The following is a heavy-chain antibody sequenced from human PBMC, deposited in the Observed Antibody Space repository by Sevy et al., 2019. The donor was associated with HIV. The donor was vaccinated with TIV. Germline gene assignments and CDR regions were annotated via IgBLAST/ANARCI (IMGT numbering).Heavy chain of an antibody. D-gene: IGHD3-10*01. Sequence: GGSLRLSCAASGFTFSDHYMDWVRQAPGKGLEWVGRIRNKANSDTTEYAASVKGRFSISRDDSKNTLYLQMNSLKTEDTDMYYCARVPNYGSVTYFLDYWGQGSLVTVSS. J-gene: IGHJ4*02. V-gene: IGHV3-72*01. CDR1: GFTFSDHY. CDR3: ARVPNYGSVTYFLDY. CDR2: IRNKANSDTT.